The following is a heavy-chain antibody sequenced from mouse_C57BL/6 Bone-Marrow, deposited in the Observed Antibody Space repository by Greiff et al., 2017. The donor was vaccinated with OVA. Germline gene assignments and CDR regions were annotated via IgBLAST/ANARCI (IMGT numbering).Heavy chain of an antibody. Sequence: EVKLMESGEGLVKPGGSLKLSCAASGFTFSSYAMSWVRQTPEKRLEWVAYISSGGDYIYYADTVKGRFTISRDNARNTLYLQMSSLKSEDTAMYYCTRDRRNSNPDVWGTGTTVTVSS. J-gene: IGHJ1*03. CDR2: ISSGGDYI. CDR3: TRDRRNSNPDV. CDR1: GFTFSSYA. D-gene: IGHD2-5*01. V-gene: IGHV5-9-1*02.